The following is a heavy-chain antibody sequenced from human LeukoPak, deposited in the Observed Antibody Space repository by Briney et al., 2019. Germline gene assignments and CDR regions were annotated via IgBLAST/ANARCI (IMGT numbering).Heavy chain of an antibody. Sequence: GGSLRLSCAASGFTFSSYAMHWVRQAPGKGLEWVAVISYDGSNKYYADSVKGRFTISRDNSKNTLYLQMNSLRAEDTAVYYCVRGTPSSSGWLYYGKDVWGQGTTVTVSS. CDR3: VRGTPSSSGWLYYGKDV. CDR1: GFTFSSYA. J-gene: IGHJ6*02. D-gene: IGHD6-19*01. CDR2: ISYDGSNK. V-gene: IGHV3-30-3*01.